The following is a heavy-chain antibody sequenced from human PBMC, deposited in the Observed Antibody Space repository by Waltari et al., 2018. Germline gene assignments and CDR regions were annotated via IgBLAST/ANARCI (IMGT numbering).Heavy chain of an antibody. V-gene: IGHV3-23*01. CDR2: FSGSSGRT. J-gene: IGHJ4*02. CDR1: GFTFSPYP. CDR3: AKDRTTMATYYFDY. D-gene: IGHD1-1*01. Sequence: EVQLLESGGGLVQPGGSLRPSCVASGFTFSPYPMTWVRQDPGKGLEWVSSFSGSSGRTYYADSVKGRFTISRDDSKNTLYLQMNSLRAEDTAIYYCAKDRTTMATYYFDYWGRGTLVTVSS.